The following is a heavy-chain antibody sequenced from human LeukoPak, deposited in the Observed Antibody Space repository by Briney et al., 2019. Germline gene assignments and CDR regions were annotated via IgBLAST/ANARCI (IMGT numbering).Heavy chain of an antibody. Sequence: ASVKVSCKASGYTFASNYMHWVRQAPGQGLEWMGIINPSGGSTTYAQKFQGRVTMTRDTSTSTVYMELSSLRSEDTAVYYCGRVNCGGDCQSWCFDLWGRGTLVTVSS. V-gene: IGHV1-46*01. CDR2: INPSGGST. CDR3: GRVNCGGDCQSWCFDL. D-gene: IGHD2-21*02. J-gene: IGHJ2*01. CDR1: GYTFASNY.